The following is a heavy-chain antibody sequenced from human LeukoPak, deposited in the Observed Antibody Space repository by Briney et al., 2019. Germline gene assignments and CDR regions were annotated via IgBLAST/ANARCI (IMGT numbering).Heavy chain of an antibody. CDR2: IIPILGIA. Sequence: SVKVSCKASGGTFSSYAISWVRQAPGQGLEWMGRIIPILGIANYAQKFQGRVTITADKSTSTAYMELSSLRSEDTAVYYCARDKISWNDAGAFDYWGQGTLVTVSS. CDR3: ARDKISWNDAGAFDY. CDR1: GGTFSSYA. V-gene: IGHV1-69*04. J-gene: IGHJ4*02. D-gene: IGHD1-1*01.